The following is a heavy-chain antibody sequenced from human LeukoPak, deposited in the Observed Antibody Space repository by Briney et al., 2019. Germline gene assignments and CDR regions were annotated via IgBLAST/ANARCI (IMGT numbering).Heavy chain of an antibody. Sequence: PGRSLRLSCAASRFNFSRYGLHWVRQAPGKGLEWVAVIWFDGSKKDYADSVKGRFTISRDNSGNTLSLRMNSVRAGDTAVYYCARDTGTGYYRLDYWGPGTLVTVSS. CDR2: IWFDGSKK. CDR1: RFNFSRYG. J-gene: IGHJ4*02. CDR3: ARDTGTGYYRLDY. D-gene: IGHD1-26*01. V-gene: IGHV3-33*01.